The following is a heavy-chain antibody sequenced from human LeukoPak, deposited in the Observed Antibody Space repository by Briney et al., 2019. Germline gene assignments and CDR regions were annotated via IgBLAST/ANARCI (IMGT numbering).Heavy chain of an antibody. CDR3: AKDHQEYSSSSGFDP. CDR2: ISYDGSNK. D-gene: IGHD6-6*01. J-gene: IGHJ5*02. V-gene: IGHV3-30*18. Sequence: GGSLRLSCAASGFTFSNYGMHWVRQAPGKGLEWVAVISYDGSNKYYADSVKGRFTISRDNSKNTLYLQMNSLRAEDTAVYYCAKDHQEYSSSSGFDPWGQGTLVTVSS. CDR1: GFTFSNYG.